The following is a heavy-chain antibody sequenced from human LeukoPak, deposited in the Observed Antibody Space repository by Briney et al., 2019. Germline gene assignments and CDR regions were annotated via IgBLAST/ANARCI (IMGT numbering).Heavy chain of an antibody. V-gene: IGHV5-51*01. CDR3: ARLTEDYYDSSGYYYGYYDMDV. D-gene: IGHD3-22*01. CDR2: IYPGDSDT. CDR1: GYSFTSYW. J-gene: IGHJ6*02. Sequence: GESLKISCKGSGYSFTSYWIGWVRQMPGKGLEWMGIIYPGDSDTRYSPSFQGQVTISADKSISTAYLQWSSLKASDTAMYYCARLTEDYYDSSGYYYGYYDMDVWGQGTTVTVSS.